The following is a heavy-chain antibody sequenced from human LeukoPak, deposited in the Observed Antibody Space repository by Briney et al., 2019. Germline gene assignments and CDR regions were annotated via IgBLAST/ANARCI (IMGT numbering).Heavy chain of an antibody. CDR1: GYTFTSYD. Sequence: ASVKVSCKASGYTFTSYDINWVRRATGQGVEWMGWMNPNSGNTGYAQKFQGRVTMTRNTSISTAYMELSSLRSEDTAVYYCARGRPMVRGIPILDYWGQGTLVTVSS. D-gene: IGHD3-10*01. J-gene: IGHJ4*02. V-gene: IGHV1-8*01. CDR2: MNPNSGNT. CDR3: ARGRPMVRGIPILDY.